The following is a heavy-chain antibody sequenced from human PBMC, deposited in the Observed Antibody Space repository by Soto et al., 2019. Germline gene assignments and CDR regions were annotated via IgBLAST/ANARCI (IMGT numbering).Heavy chain of an antibody. J-gene: IGHJ1*01. Sequence: SETLSLTCTVSGGSVSSGSYYWSWIRQPPGKGLEWIGYIYYSGSTNYNPSLKSRVTISVDTSKNQFSLKLSSVTAADTAVYYCARDLRYCSGGSCYSEYFQHWGQGALVTVSS. V-gene: IGHV4-61*01. CDR3: ARDLRYCSGGSCYSEYFQH. CDR2: IYYSGST. CDR1: GGSVSSGSYY. D-gene: IGHD2-15*01.